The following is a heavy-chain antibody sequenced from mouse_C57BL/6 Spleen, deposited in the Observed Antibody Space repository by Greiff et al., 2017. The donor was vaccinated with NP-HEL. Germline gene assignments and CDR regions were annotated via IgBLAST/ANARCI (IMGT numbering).Heavy chain of an antibody. D-gene: IGHD2-1*01. J-gene: IGHJ4*01. CDR3: ARVEDGNYEAMDY. CDR1: GYTFTDYN. V-gene: IGHV1-18*01. Sequence: VQLQQSGPELVKPGASVKIPCKASGYTFTDYNMDWVKQSHGKSLEWIGDINPNNGGTIYNQKFKGKATLTVDKSSSTAYMELRSLTSEDTAVYYCARVEDGNYEAMDYWGQGTSVTVSS. CDR2: INPNNGGT.